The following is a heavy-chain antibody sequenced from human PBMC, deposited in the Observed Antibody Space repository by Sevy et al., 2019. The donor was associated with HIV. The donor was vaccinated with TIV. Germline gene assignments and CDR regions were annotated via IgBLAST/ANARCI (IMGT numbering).Heavy chain of an antibody. J-gene: IGHJ4*02. V-gene: IGHV4-30-4*01. Sequence: SETLSLTCTVSGGSIGSGDYYWSWIRQPPGKGLEWIGFICYSGSKYYNPSLKSRVTISLDTSKNQFSLKLSFVTAADTAVYYCAREWGRAGLETRSDYWGLGTLVTVSS. D-gene: IGHD3-3*01. CDR1: GGSIGSGDYY. CDR3: AREWGRAGLETRSDY. CDR2: ICYSGSK.